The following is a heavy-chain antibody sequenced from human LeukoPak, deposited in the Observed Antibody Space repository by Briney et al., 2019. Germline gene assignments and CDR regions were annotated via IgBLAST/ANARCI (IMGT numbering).Heavy chain of an antibody. V-gene: IGHV3-7*03. J-gene: IGHJ4*02. D-gene: IGHD3-3*01. CDR1: GFTFSNYW. CDR2: IKEDGSDK. CDR3: AKDRTRQAY. Sequence: GGSLRLSCAASGFTFSNYWMSWVRQTPGKGLEWVANIKEDGSDKYYVDSLKGRFTISRDDAKNSLYLQMNSLRAEDTAVYYCAKDRTRQAYWGQGTLVTVSS.